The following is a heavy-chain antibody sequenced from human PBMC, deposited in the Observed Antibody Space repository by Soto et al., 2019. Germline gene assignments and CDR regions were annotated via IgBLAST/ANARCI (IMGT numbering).Heavy chain of an antibody. D-gene: IGHD2-15*01. CDR2: ISGSGDVI. J-gene: IGHJ4*02. CDR3: ARAPDCGEGSCYRHFDL. Sequence: GGSLRLSCAASAFKFSDYYMSWVRQAPGKGLEWVSYISGSGDVIYYADSVKGRFTISRDNDKKSVHPQMDTLRAEDTALYYCARAPDCGEGSCYRHFDLWGQGTRVTVSS. CDR1: AFKFSDYY. V-gene: IGHV3-11*01.